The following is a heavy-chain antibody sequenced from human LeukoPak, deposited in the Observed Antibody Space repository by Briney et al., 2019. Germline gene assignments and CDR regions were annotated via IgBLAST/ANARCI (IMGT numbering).Heavy chain of an antibody. CDR1: GFTFSSYA. V-gene: IGHV3-30*04. CDR2: ISYDGSNK. Sequence: GRSLRLSCAASGFTFSSYAMHWVRQAPGKGLEWVAVISYDGSNKYYADSVKGRFTISRDNSKNTLYLQMNRLRAEDTAVYYCARDPVTAMVTYYYYYGMDVWGQGTTVTVSS. D-gene: IGHD5-18*01. J-gene: IGHJ6*02. CDR3: ARDPVTAMVTYYYYYGMDV.